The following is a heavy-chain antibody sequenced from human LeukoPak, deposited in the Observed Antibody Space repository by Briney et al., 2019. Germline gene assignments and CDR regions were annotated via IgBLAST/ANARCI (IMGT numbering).Heavy chain of an antibody. Sequence: SETLSLTCAVYGGSFSGYYWSWIRQPPGKGLEWIGEINHSGSTNYNPSLKSRVTISVDTSKNQFSLKLSSVTAADTAVYYYAEAGHRATRANYYYMDVWGKGTTVTVSS. CDR2: INHSGST. CDR3: AEAGHRATRANYYYMDV. CDR1: GGSFSGYY. V-gene: IGHV4-34*01. J-gene: IGHJ6*03. D-gene: IGHD2-2*01.